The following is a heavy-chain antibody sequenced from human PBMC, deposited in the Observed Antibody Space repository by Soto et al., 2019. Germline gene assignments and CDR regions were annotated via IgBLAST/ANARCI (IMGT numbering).Heavy chain of an antibody. J-gene: IGHJ5*02. V-gene: IGHV1-18*01. Sequence: QVQLVQSGAEVKKPGASVKVSCKASGYTFTSYGISWVRQAPGQGLEWMGWISAYNGNTNYAQKLQGRVTMTTDTSTRTGKVGGVSLVSGGQAREYLAREGVAATLGRFDPWGQGTLVTVSS. D-gene: IGHD2-15*01. CDR3: AREGVAATLGRFDP. CDR1: GYTFTSYG. CDR2: ISAYNGNT.